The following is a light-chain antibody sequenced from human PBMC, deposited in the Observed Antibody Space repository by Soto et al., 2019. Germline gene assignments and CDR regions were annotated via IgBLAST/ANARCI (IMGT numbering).Light chain of an antibody. Sequence: EVALTQSPGTLSLSPGERATLSCRASQRINTSYLAWYQQKPGQAPRLIVSGASIRATGIPDRFSGSGSGTDFTLTISRLEPEDFAVYYCQQYGPSRTFGQGTRWIS. CDR3: QQYGPSRT. V-gene: IGKV3-20*01. CDR2: GAS. CDR1: QRINTSY. J-gene: IGKJ1*01.